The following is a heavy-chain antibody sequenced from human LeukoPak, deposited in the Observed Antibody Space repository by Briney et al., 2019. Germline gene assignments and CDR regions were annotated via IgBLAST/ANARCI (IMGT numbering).Heavy chain of an antibody. V-gene: IGHV3-21*01. D-gene: IGHD3-10*01. CDR2: ISSSSSYI. Sequence: GGTLRLSCAASGFTFSSYGMSWVRQAPGKGLEWVSSISSSSSYIYYADSVKGRFTISRDNAKNSLFLQMNSLRAEDTAVYYCARPMEGYSGSGSWCFDYWGQGTLVTVSS. J-gene: IGHJ4*02. CDR3: ARPMEGYSGSGSWCFDY. CDR1: GFTFSSYG.